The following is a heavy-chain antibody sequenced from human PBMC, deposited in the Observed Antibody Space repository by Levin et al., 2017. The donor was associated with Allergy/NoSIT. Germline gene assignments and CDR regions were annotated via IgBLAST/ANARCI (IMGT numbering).Heavy chain of an antibody. J-gene: IGHJ4*01. CDR2: ISSTGSTI. CDR1: GFTFSSYE. CDR3: ARQLGNFWSASTYFDY. V-gene: IGHV3-48*03. Sequence: GESLKISWAASGFTFSSYEMNWVRRAPGKGLEWVSYISSTGSTIYSADSVKGRFTISRDNAKNSLYLQMNSLRAEGKAGYYCARQLGNFWSASTYFDYWGHGTLVTVSS. D-gene: IGHD3-3*01.